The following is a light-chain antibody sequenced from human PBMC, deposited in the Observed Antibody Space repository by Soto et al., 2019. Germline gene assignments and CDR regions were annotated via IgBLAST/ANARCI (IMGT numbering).Light chain of an antibody. CDR3: SSYTGSNTPVV. J-gene: IGLJ2*01. CDR1: SSDVGGYNY. CDR2: DVS. V-gene: IGLV2-14*01. Sequence: QSALTQPASVSGSPGQSITISCTGTSSDVGGYNYVSWYQQHPGKAPNLIIFDVSIRPSGVSNRFSGSKSGNSASLTISGLQAEDEADYYCSSYTGSNTPVVFGGGTKLTVL.